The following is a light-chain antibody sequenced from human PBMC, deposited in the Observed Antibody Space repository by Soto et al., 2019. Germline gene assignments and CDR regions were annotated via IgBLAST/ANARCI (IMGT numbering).Light chain of an antibody. J-gene: IGKJ4*01. CDR3: QLYNSWPLT. Sequence: EIVMTQSPATLSVSPGDRVSLSCRASQSVRSNSAWYQQKPDQAPRLLIYGASTRATGVPARFSGSGFGTDFTLTISSLQSEDFAIYYCQLYNSWPLTFGGGTKVDIK. V-gene: IGKV3-15*01. CDR1: QSVRSN. CDR2: GAS.